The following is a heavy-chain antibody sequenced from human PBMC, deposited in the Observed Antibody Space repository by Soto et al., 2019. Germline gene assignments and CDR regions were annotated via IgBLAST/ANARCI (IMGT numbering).Heavy chain of an antibody. J-gene: IGHJ1*01. V-gene: IGHV1-3*01. CDR3: ARDRARITGTTSSEYFQH. CDR2: INAGNGNT. CDR1: GYTFTSYA. D-gene: IGHD1-7*01. Sequence: GASVKVSCKASGYTFTSYAMHWVRQAPGQRLEWMGWINAGNGNTKYSQKFQGRVTITRDTSASTAYMEPSSLRSEDTAVYYCARDRARITGTTSSEYFQHWGQGTLVTVSS.